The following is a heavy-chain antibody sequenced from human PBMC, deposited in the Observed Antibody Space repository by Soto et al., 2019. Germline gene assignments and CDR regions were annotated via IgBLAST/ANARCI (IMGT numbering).Heavy chain of an antibody. J-gene: IGHJ4*02. V-gene: IGHV3-9*01. CDR3: VKDTYLLVGATHFDF. CDR2: ISWNGESV. Sequence: GGSLRLSCAASGFNFDDYAMHWVRQPPGKGLEWVAGISWNGESVSYADSVKGRFTTSRDNAKNSLSLHMASLRAEDTAFYYCVKDTYLLVGATHFDFWGQGALVTVSS. D-gene: IGHD1-26*01. CDR1: GFNFDDYA.